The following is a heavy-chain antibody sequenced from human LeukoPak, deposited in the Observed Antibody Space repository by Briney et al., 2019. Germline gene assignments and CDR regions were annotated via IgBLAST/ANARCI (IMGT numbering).Heavy chain of an antibody. CDR1: GYSFTSYW. D-gene: IGHD1-26*01. V-gene: IGHV5-51*01. CDR2: IYPGDSDT. Sequence: GESLKISCKGSGYSFTSYWIGWVRQMPGKGLEWMGIIYPGDSDTRYSPSFQGQVTISADKSISTAYLQWSSLKASDTAMYHCARYQSGSNPYYYYYYMDVWGKGTTVTVSS. CDR3: ARYQSGSNPYYYYYYMDV. J-gene: IGHJ6*03.